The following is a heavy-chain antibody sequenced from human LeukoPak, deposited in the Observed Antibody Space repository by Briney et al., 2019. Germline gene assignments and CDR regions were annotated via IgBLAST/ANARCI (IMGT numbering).Heavy chain of an antibody. CDR3: ARTTEGYCSSTSCYEFYYYYYMDV. Sequence: SETLSLTCAVYGGSFSGYYWSWIRQPPGKGLEWIGEINHSGSTNYNPSLKSRVTISVDTSKNQFSLKLSSVTAADTAVYYCARTTEGYCSSTSCYEFYYYYYMDVWGKGTTVTISS. D-gene: IGHD2-2*01. V-gene: IGHV4-34*01. CDR2: INHSGST. CDR1: GGSFSGYY. J-gene: IGHJ6*03.